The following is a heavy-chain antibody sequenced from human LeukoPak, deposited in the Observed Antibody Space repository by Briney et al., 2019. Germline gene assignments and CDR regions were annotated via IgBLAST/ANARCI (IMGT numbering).Heavy chain of an antibody. CDR2: IWYDGRTK. J-gene: IGHJ4*02. Sequence: GGSLRLSCAASGFTFSNYGMHWVRQAPGKRLEWVALIWYDGRTKFHADSVKGRFTISRDNSKNTLYLQMDSLRDEDTAVYYCAREWGRIAVAGGPGYWGQGTRVTVSS. CDR1: GFTFSNYG. D-gene: IGHD6-19*01. CDR3: AREWGRIAVAGGPGY. V-gene: IGHV3-33*01.